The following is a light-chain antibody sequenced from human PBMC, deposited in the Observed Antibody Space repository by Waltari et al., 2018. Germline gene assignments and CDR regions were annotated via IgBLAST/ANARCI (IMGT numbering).Light chain of an antibody. CDR2: AVS. Sequence: EIQMTQSPSSVSASVGDRVTITCRATQDINSALAWYQQKPGQAPNLLIYAVSSLQSGVPSRFSGSGSGTHFTLTISSPQPEDVATYYCQQGNTFPPTFGLGTRVQI. J-gene: IGKJ1*01. CDR3: QQGNTFPPT. CDR1: QDINSA. V-gene: IGKV1-12*01.